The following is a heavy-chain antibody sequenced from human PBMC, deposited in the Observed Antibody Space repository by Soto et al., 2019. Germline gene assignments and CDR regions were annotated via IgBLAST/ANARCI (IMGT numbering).Heavy chain of an antibody. CDR2: IYWDDDK. V-gene: IGHV2-5*02. CDR3: AHSTSTRHYDFWSGPRPDV. D-gene: IGHD3-3*01. Sequence: SRPTLVHPTQTLTLTCNFSGFSISTSGVGVGWIRQPPGKALEWLALIYWDDDKRYSPSLKSRLTITKDTSKNQVVLTMTNMDPVDTATYYCAHSTSTRHYDFWSGPRPDVWGQGTTVTVSS. J-gene: IGHJ6*02. CDR1: GFSISTSGVG.